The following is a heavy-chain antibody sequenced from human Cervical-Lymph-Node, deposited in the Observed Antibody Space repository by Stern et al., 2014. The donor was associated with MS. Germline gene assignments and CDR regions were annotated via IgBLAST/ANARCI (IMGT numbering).Heavy chain of an antibody. CDR1: GFRFDDYA. V-gene: IGHV3-9*01. CDR3: ARAIGFCSGGNCEPYYYYGIDV. D-gene: IGHD2-15*01. CDR2: ISWSSGKI. Sequence: EVQLVESGGDLVQPGRSLRLSCAASGFRFDDYAMYWVRQAPGKGLEWVSGISWSSGKIGYADSVKGRFTISRDKVKNSLFLQMNSLRSEDTASYYCARAIGFCSGGNCEPYYYYGIDVWGQGTRVTVSS. J-gene: IGHJ6*02.